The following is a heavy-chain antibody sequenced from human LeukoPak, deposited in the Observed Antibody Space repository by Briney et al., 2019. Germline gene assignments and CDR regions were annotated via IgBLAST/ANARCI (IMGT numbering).Heavy chain of an antibody. D-gene: IGHD6-19*01. V-gene: IGHV3-64*01. CDR3: ARGLALAGFDY. Sequence: GGSLRLSCAASGFTFSSYAMHWVRQAPGKGLEYVSAIISNGGSTYYAHSVKGRFTISRDNSKNTLYLQMGSLRAEDMAVYYCARGLALAGFDYWGQGTLVTVSS. CDR2: IISNGGST. CDR1: GFTFSSYA. J-gene: IGHJ4*02.